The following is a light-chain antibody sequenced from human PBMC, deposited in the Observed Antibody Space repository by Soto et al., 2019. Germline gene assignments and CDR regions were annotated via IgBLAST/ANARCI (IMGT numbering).Light chain of an antibody. CDR3: QQYDNLPIT. V-gene: IGKV1-33*01. Sequence: DIQMTQSPSSLSASVGDLVTITWRAGQGISNYLNWYQQKPGKAPKLLIYDASNLDTGVPSRFSGSGSGTDFTSTITSLQPEDVAIYFCQQYDNLPITFGQGTRLEI. CDR2: DAS. CDR1: QGISNY. J-gene: IGKJ5*01.